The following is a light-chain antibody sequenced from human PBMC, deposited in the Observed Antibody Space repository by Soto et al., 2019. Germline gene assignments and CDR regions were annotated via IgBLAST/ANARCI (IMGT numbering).Light chain of an antibody. CDR3: QQYNNWPPWT. CDR1: QSVSSN. Sequence: EIVMTQSPATLSVSPGERATLSCRASQSVSSNLAWYQQKPGQAPRFLIYGASTRATGIPARFSGSESGTEFTLTISSLQSEDFAVYYCQQYNNWPPWTFGQGTKVDIK. J-gene: IGKJ1*01. V-gene: IGKV3-15*01. CDR2: GAS.